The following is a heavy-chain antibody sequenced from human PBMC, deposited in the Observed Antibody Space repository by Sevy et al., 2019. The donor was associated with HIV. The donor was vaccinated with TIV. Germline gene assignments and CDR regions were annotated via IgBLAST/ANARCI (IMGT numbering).Heavy chain of an antibody. Sequence: SETLSLTCAVSGDSISSGTYSWNWIRQPPGKGLEWIGYIFHTGTTYYNPSLRSRATMSVDRSKNQFSLRTNSVTAADTALYFCARDGGTMTTPGSFDFWGQGTMVTVSS. V-gene: IGHV4-30-2*01. CDR3: ARDGGTMTTPGSFDF. D-gene: IGHD4-17*01. CDR2: IFHTGTT. J-gene: IGHJ3*01. CDR1: GDSISSGTYS.